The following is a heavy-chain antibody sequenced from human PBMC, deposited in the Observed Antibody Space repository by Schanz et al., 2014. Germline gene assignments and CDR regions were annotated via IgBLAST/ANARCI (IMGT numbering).Heavy chain of an antibody. D-gene: IGHD4-17*01. Sequence: EVQLVQSGGGLVQPGGSLRLSCAASGFTFSSHWMHWVRQDPGKGLVWVARINSVGSNTDYADSVTGRFTISRDNAKNTLYLQMNTQRAEDTAVYYGARKKKLGVYGGKGHDSLDIWGQGTMVTVSS. CDR2: INSVGSNT. V-gene: IGHV3-74*01. J-gene: IGHJ3*02. CDR1: GFTFSSHW. CDR3: ARKKKLGVYGGKGHDSLDI.